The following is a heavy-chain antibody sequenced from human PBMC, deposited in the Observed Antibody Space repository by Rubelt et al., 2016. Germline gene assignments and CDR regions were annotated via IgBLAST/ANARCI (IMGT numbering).Heavy chain of an antibody. CDR3: AREYALSRGRRWYFDY. D-gene: IGHD2-8*01. V-gene: IGHV1-46*03. J-gene: IGHJ4*02. Sequence: GDSVGISCKASGYTFISHYIHWVRQAPGQGPEWMGIINPSGGNTNYAQKFQGRVTMTRDTSTGTVYMDLSGLRSDDTAVYYCAREYALSRGRRWYFDYWGQGTLVTVSS. CDR2: INPSGGNT. CDR1: GYTFISHY.